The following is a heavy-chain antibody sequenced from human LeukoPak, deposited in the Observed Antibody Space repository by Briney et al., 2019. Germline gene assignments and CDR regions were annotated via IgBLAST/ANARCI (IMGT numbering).Heavy chain of an antibody. CDR3: VKNTTVTNDYFDY. D-gene: IGHD4-17*01. Sequence: GGSLRLSCSASGFTFSSYAMHWVRQAAGKGLEYVSAISSNGGSTYYADSVKGRFTISRDNSKNTLYLQMSSLRAEDTAVYYCVKNTTVTNDYFDYWGQGTLVTVSS. V-gene: IGHV3-64D*06. CDR1: GFTFSSYA. CDR2: ISSNGGST. J-gene: IGHJ4*02.